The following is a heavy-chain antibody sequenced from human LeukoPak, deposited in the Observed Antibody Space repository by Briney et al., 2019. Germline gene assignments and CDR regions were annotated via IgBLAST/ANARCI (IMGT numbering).Heavy chain of an antibody. CDR2: ISYDGSNK. J-gene: IGHJ4*02. CDR3: ARGYSSSWYAEYVFDY. V-gene: IGHV3-30*06. Sequence: GGSLRLSCAASGFTFSSYGMHWVRQAPGKGLEWVAVISYDGSNKYYADSVKGRFTISRDNSKNTLYLQMNSLRAEDTAVYYCARGYSSSWYAEYVFDYWGQGTLVTVSS. D-gene: IGHD6-13*01. CDR1: GFTFSSYG.